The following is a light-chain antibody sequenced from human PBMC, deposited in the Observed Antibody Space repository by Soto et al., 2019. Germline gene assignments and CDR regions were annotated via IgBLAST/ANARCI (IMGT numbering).Light chain of an antibody. CDR3: QQYGSSPWT. Sequence: EIVLTQSPATLSLSPGDRATLTCRASQSVGATLGWYQQKRGQAPRLLIYDVSNRATAIPARFSGSGSGTDFTLTISSLEPEDSAVYYCQQYGSSPWTFGQGTKVEIK. J-gene: IGKJ1*01. CDR1: QSVGAT. V-gene: IGKV3-11*01. CDR2: DVS.